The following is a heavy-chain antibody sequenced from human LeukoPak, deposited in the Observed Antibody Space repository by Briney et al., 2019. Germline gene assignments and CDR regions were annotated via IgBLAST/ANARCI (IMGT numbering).Heavy chain of an antibody. J-gene: IGHJ5*02. CDR1: GYTLTELS. Sequence: ASVKVSCKGSGYTLTELSMHWVRQAPGKGLEWMGGFDPEDGETIYAQKFQGRVTMTEDTSTDTAYMELSSLRSEETAVYYCATDDGITGTTGSWGQGTLVTVSS. CDR2: FDPEDGET. CDR3: ATDDGITGTTGS. V-gene: IGHV1-24*01. D-gene: IGHD1-7*01.